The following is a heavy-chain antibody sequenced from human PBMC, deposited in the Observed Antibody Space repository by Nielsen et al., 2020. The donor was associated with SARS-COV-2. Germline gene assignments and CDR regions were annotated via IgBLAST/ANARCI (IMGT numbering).Heavy chain of an antibody. J-gene: IGHJ5*02. Sequence: GESLKISCAASGFTVSSDYMGWVRQAPGKGLEWVSVIYSGGSTDYADSVKGRFTISRDNSRDTLHLQLNRLRPEDTAVYFCARETIDYTSSFVDLWSQGTLVTVSP. CDR1: GFTVSSDY. CDR3: ARETIDYTSSFVDL. CDR2: IYSGGST. D-gene: IGHD4-11*01. V-gene: IGHV3-53*05.